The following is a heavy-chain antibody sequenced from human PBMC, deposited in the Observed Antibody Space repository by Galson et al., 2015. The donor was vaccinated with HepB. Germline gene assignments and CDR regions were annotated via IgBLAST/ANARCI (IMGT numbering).Heavy chain of an antibody. CDR2: INAGNGNT. CDR3: ATRGRIGSYYGGLDY. J-gene: IGHJ4*02. D-gene: IGHD1-26*01. CDR1: GYTFTSYA. Sequence: SVKVSCKASGYTFTSYAMNWVRQAPGQGLEWMRWINAGNGNTKYSQKFQGRVTITRDTSASTAYMELSSLRSEDTAVYYCATRGRIGSYYGGLDYWGQGTLVTVSS. V-gene: IGHV1-3*01.